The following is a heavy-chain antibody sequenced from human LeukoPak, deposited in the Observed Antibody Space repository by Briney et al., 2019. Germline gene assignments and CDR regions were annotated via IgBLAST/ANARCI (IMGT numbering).Heavy chain of an antibody. CDR1: GYTLTSYG. D-gene: IGHD2-21*01. CDR3: ARHVVAIEFAWSCYYMDV. V-gene: IGHV1-18*01. J-gene: IGHJ6*03. CDR2: IPDYKGNT. Sequence: ASVKVSCKASGYTLTSYGISCVRQAPGQGLEWMGWIPDYKGNTKHPQKPQRRVTMTTDTSTSTAYMELRSLRSEHTAVYHCARHVVAIEFAWSCYYMDVWGKGTTVSVSS.